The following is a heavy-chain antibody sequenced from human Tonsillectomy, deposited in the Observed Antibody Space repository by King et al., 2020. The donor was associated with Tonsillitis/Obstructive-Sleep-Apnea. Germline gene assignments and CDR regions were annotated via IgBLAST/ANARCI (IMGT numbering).Heavy chain of an antibody. CDR2: ISYDGNKK. CDR3: TRDLGGGGPYGEQYCGMDV. D-gene: IGHD1/OR15-1a*01. CDR1: EFIFSNNA. Sequence: VQLVESGGGVVQPGRSLRLSCAASEFIFSNNAVHWVRQAPGKGLEWVAVISYDGNKKYCADSVKGRFTISRDNSKNTLFLQMNGLRVEDTAVYYCTRDLGGGGPYGEQYCGMDVWGQGTTVTVSS. J-gene: IGHJ6*02. V-gene: IGHV3-30*04.